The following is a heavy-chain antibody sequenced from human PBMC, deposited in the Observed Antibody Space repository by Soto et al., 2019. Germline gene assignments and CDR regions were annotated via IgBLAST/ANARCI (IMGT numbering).Heavy chain of an antibody. D-gene: IGHD2-15*01. CDR1: GYTLTELS. V-gene: IGHV1-24*01. CDR2: FDPEDGET. CDR3: ATDPICSGGSCYGL. J-gene: IGHJ1*01. Sequence: ASVKVSCKVSGYTLTELSMHWVRQAPGKGLEWMGGFDPEDGETIYAQKFQGRVTMTEDTSTDTAYMELSSLRSEDTAVYYCATDPICSGGSCYGLWGQGTLVTVSS.